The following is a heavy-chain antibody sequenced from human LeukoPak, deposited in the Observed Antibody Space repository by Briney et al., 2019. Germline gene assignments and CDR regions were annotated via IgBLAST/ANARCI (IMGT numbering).Heavy chain of an antibody. CDR3: AKSSSGGSCYSVGGCWFDP. V-gene: IGHV3-7*01. CDR2: INHNGNVN. J-gene: IGHJ5*02. CDR1: GFTFSSYW. D-gene: IGHD2-15*01. Sequence: GGSLRLSCAASGFTFSSYWMNWARQAPGKGLEWVASINHNGNVNYYVDSEKGRFTISRDNSKNTLYLQIDSLRAEDTALYYCAKSSSGGSCYSVGGCWFDPWGQGTLVTVSS.